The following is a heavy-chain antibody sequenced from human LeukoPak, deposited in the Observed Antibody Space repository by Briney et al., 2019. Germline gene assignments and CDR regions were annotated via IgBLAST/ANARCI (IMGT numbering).Heavy chain of an antibody. CDR1: GFTFSNYA. V-gene: IGHV3-23*01. J-gene: IGHJ4*02. CDR3: AKDIVVVLAAIHY. D-gene: IGHD2-2*01. Sequence: PGGSLRLSCAASGFTFSNYAMSWVRQAPGKGLEWVSGISGSAGSTYYADSVKGRFTISRDISKNTLYLQMNSLRAEDTAIYYCAKDIVVVLAAIHYWGQGTLVTVSS. CDR2: ISGSAGST.